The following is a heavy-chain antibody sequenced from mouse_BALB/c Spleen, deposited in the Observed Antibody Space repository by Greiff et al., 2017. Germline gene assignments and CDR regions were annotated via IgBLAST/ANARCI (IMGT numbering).Heavy chain of an antibody. CDR1: GYTFTSYW. V-gene: IGHV1-87*01. CDR3: ARYAYYGNYYAMDY. CDR2: IYPGDGDT. D-gene: IGHD2-10*01. J-gene: IGHJ4*01. Sequence: VHLVESGAELARPGASVKLSCKASGYTFTSYWMQWVKQRPGQGLEWIGAIYPGDGDTRYTQKFKGKATLTADKSSSTAYMQLSSLASEDSAVYYCARYAYYGNYYAMDYWGQGTSVTVSS.